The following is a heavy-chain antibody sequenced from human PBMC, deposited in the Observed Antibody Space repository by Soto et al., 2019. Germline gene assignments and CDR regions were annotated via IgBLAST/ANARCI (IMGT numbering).Heavy chain of an antibody. CDR1: GYTFTSYG. D-gene: IGHD2-8*02. Sequence: ASVKVSCKASGYTFTSYGISWVRQAPGQGLEWMGWISAYNGNTNYAQKLQGRVTMTTDTSTSTAYMELRGLRSDDTAVYYCARGRRVPSHWWYFDYWGQGTLVTVSS. CDR3: ARGRRVPSHWWYFDY. V-gene: IGHV1-18*04. CDR2: ISAYNGNT. J-gene: IGHJ4*02.